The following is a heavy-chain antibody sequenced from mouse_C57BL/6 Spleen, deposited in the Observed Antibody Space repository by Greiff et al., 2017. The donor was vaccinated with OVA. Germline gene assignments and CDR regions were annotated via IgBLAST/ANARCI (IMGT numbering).Heavy chain of an antibody. J-gene: IGHJ4*01. CDR3: ARKEVRPRYYAMDY. CDR2: IDPSDSYT. Sequence: QVQLQQPGAELVRPGTSVKLSCKASGYTFTSYWMHWVKQRPGQGLEWIGVIDPSDSYTNYNQKFKGKATLTVDTSSSTAYMQLSSLTSEDSAVYYCARKEVRPRYYAMDYWGQGTSVTVSS. D-gene: IGHD2-14*01. CDR1: GYTFTSYW. V-gene: IGHV1-59*01.